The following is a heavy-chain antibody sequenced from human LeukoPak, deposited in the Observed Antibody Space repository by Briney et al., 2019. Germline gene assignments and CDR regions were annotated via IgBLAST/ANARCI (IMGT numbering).Heavy chain of an antibody. V-gene: IGHV4-30-2*01. CDR1: GGSISSGGYY. Sequence: SETLSLTCTVSGGSISSGGYYWSWIRQPPGKGLEWLGYIYHSGSTYYNPSLKSRVTISVDRSKNQFSLKLSSVSAADTAVYYCALAVRNGYYYYMDVWGKGTTVTVSS. CDR2: IYHSGST. J-gene: IGHJ6*03. D-gene: IGHD3-10*01. CDR3: ALAVRNGYYYYMDV.